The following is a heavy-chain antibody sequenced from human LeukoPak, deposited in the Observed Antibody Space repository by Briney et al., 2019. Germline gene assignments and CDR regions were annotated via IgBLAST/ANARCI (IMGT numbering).Heavy chain of an antibody. CDR2: INDSGST. CDR3: ARALQGYCSGGSCYPNSTPRSFDY. Sequence: PSETLSLTCAVYGGSFSGYYWSWIRQPPGKGLEWIGEINDSGSTNYNPSLKSRVTISVDTSKNQFSLKLSSVTAADTAVYYCARALQGYCSGGSCYPNSTPRSFDYWGQGTLVTVSS. V-gene: IGHV4-34*01. CDR1: GGSFSGYY. D-gene: IGHD2-15*01. J-gene: IGHJ4*02.